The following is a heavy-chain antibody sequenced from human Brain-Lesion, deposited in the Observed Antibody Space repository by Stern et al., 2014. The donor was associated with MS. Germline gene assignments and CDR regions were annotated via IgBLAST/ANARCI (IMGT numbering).Heavy chain of an antibody. CDR1: GGSLSSGRYY. V-gene: IGHV4-61*02. J-gene: IGHJ4*02. Sequence: QVQLQESGPGLVKPSQTLSLTCSVSGGSLSSGRYYWTWLRPPAGTGLAWLGRIYASGRTTYSPSLKSRVFRSGDTSKNQFSLKLSSVTAADAAMYYCVRETGGYTYGDTDFFDFWGQGTLVTVSS. CDR2: IYASGRT. CDR3: VRETGGYTYGDTDFFDF. D-gene: IGHD5-18*01.